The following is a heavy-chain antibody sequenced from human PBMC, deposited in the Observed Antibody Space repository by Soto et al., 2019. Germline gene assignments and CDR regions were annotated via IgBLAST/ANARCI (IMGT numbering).Heavy chain of an antibody. CDR3: ARDQLEGNWFDP. CDR1: GGSISSGGYS. D-gene: IGHD1-1*01. J-gene: IGHJ5*02. CDR2: SCHSRST. Sequence: QLQLQDSVSGLVRPSQTLSLTCAVSGGSISSGGYSWNWIRQPQGKGLEWIGYSCHSRSTLYNPSLKSRVTISVAKAKNQFSLKLSSVTAADTAVYDCARDQLEGNWFDPWGQGTLVTVSS. V-gene: IGHV4-30-2*01.